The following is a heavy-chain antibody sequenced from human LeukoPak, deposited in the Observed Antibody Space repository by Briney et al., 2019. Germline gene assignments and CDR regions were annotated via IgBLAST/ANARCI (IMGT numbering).Heavy chain of an antibody. Sequence: PGGSLRLSCAASGFTFSSYGMHWVRQAPGKGLEWVAVISYDGSTKYYGDSVKGQVIISRDNSKNTLYLQMNSLRAEDTAVYYCAKDPNGDYIGTFDFWGQGTMVTVSS. D-gene: IGHD4-17*01. J-gene: IGHJ3*01. V-gene: IGHV3-30*18. CDR3: AKDPNGDYIGTFDF. CDR2: ISYDGSTK. CDR1: GFTFSSYG.